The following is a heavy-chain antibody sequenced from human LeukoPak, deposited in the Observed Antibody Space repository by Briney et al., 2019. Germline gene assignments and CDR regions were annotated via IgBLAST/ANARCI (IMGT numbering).Heavy chain of an antibody. D-gene: IGHD5-24*01. CDR2: ISGSGNTM. J-gene: IGHJ4*02. V-gene: IGHV3-48*03. CDR3: ARDAGIDGTDFDY. CDR1: GFTFSNYE. Sequence: GGSLTLSCAASGFTFSNYEMDWVRQAPGKRLEWISYISGSGNTMYYADSVKGRFTISRDNAKDSLSLQLNSLRVEDTAGYYCARDAGIDGTDFDYWGQGALVTVSS.